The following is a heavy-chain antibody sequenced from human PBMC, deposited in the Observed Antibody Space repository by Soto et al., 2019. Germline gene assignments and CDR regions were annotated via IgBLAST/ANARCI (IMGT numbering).Heavy chain of an antibody. V-gene: IGHV3-30*18. Sequence: PGGSLRLSCAASGFTFGSYAIHWVRQAPGKGLEWVAVISYDGSSRYYADSVKGRLTISRDNSKNTLYLQMNSLRTEDTAVYYCAKGGKWLVDPIDYWGQGTLVTVSS. CDR3: AKGGKWLVDPIDY. D-gene: IGHD6-19*01. CDR1: GFTFGSYA. J-gene: IGHJ4*02. CDR2: ISYDGSSR.